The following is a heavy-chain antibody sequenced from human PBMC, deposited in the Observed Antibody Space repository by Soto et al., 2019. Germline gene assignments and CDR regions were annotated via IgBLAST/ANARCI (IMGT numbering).Heavy chain of an antibody. CDR1: GYTSTSYA. Sequence: QVQLVQSGAEVKKPGASVKVSCKASGYTSTSYAMHWVRQAPGQRLEWMGWINAGNGNTKYSQKFQGRVTITRDTSASTAYMELSSLRSEDTAVYYCAITVTGTTYGPLDYWGQGTLVTVSS. J-gene: IGHJ4*02. V-gene: IGHV1-3*01. CDR3: AITVTGTTYGPLDY. D-gene: IGHD1-7*01. CDR2: INAGNGNT.